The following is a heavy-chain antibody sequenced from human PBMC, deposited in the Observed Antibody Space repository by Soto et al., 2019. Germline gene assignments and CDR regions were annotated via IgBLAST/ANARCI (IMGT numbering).Heavy chain of an antibody. CDR1: GGSISSYY. V-gene: IGHV4-59*01. CDR3: ARGLVPATRGEYNWFDP. J-gene: IGHJ5*02. Sequence: PSETLSLTCTVSGGSISSYYWSWIRQPPGKGLEWIGYIYYSGSTNYNPSLKSRVTISVDTSKNQFSLKLSSVTAADTAVYYCARGLVPATRGEYNWFDPWGQGTLVTVSS. D-gene: IGHD2-2*01. CDR2: IYYSGST.